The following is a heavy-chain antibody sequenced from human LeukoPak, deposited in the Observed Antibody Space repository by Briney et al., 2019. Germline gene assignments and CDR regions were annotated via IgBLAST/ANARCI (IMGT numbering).Heavy chain of an antibody. V-gene: IGHV1-69*04. J-gene: IGHJ4*02. CDR3: ARGRYYGSGSQIFDY. CDR1: GGTFSSYA. Sequence: SVKVSCKASGGTFSSYAINWVRPAPGQGLEWMGRIIPILGIANYAQKFQGRVTITADKSTSTAYMELSSLRSEDTAVYYCARGRYYGSGSQIFDYWGQGTLVTVSS. D-gene: IGHD3-10*01. CDR2: IIPILGIA.